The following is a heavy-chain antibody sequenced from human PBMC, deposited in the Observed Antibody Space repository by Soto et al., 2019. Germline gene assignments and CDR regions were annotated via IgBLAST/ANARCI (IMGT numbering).Heavy chain of an antibody. Sequence: QVQLVQSGAEVKKPGSSVKVSCKASGGTFSSYAISWVRQAPGQGLEWMGGIIPIFGTANYAHRFQGRVTITADESTSTDYMELSSLRSEDTAVYYCASPFTVTTYYYGMDVWGQGTTVTVSS. J-gene: IGHJ6*02. D-gene: IGHD4-17*01. CDR1: GGTFSSYA. V-gene: IGHV1-69*12. CDR3: ASPFTVTTYYYGMDV. CDR2: IIPIFGTA.